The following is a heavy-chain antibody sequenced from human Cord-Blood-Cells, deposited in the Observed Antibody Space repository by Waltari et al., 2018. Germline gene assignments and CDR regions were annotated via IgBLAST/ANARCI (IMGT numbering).Heavy chain of an antibody. V-gene: IGHV1-2*02. CDR1: GYTFTGYY. Sequence: QVQLVQSGAEVKQPGASVKASCKASGYTFTGYYMPWVRRAPGQGLEWTGWINPNSGGTNYAQKFQGRVTMTRDTSISTAYMELSRLRSDDTAVYYCASRPYGSGSYGPSYNWFDPWGQGTLVTVSS. J-gene: IGHJ5*02. CDR3: ASRPYGSGSYGPSYNWFDP. CDR2: INPNSGGT. D-gene: IGHD3-10*01.